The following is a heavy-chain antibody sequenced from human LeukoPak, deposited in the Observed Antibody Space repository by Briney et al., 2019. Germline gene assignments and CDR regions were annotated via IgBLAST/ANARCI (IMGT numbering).Heavy chain of an antibody. D-gene: IGHD6-19*01. CDR2: ISAYNGNT. V-gene: IGHV1-18*01. Sequence: GASVKVSCKASGYTFTSYGISWVRQAPGQGLEWMGWISAYNGNTNYAQKLQGRVTMTTDTSTSTAYMELRSLRSDDTAVYYCARDQYSSGWGWGPQFDPWGQGTLVTVSS. CDR1: GYTFTSYG. J-gene: IGHJ5*02. CDR3: ARDQYSSGWGWGPQFDP.